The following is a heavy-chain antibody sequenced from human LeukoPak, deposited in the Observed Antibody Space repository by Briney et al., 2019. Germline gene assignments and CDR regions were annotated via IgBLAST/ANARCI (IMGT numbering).Heavy chain of an antibody. CDR2: IIPIFGTA. V-gene: IGHV1-69*05. CDR1: GGTFSSYA. J-gene: IGHJ6*03. D-gene: IGHD2-21*01. Sequence: SVKVSCKASGGTFSSYAISWVRQAPGQGLEWMGGIIPIFGTANYAQKFQGRVTITTDESTSTAYMELSSLRSEDAAVYYCARGLLVHKRHYYYYYMDVWGTGTTVTVSS. CDR3: ARGLLVHKRHYYYYYMDV.